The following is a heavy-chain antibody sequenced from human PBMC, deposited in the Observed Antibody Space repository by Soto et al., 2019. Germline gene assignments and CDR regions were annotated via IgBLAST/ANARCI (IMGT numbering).Heavy chain of an antibody. D-gene: IGHD3-22*01. V-gene: IGHV4-59*12. CDR1: GDSISSDY. J-gene: IGHJ5*02. CDR3: ARARQYYDCELDL. CDR2: MYNTGTT. Sequence: SETLSLTCSVSGDSISSDYWSWIRQHPVKGLEWIGYMYNTGTTNYNPSLRSRVTISLDTSKKQFSLRLSSVTAADTAVYYCARARQYYDCELDLWGQGTLVTVSS.